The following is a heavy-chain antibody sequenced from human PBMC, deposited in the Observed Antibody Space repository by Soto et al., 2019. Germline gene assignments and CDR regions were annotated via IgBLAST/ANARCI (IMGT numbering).Heavy chain of an antibody. CDR1: GFTFSDFY. CDR3: ARPGTYCSGGSCFPPVH. CDR2: ISSSSDYT. D-gene: IGHD2-15*01. J-gene: IGHJ4*02. V-gene: IGHV3-11*06. Sequence: QVQLVESGGGLVEPGGSLRLSCAASGFTFSDFYMSWIRQAPGEGLEWVSYISSSSDYTHYTDSVKGRFTISRDNAKNSLYLQMNSLSAEDTAVYYCARPGTYCSGGSCFPPVHWGQGTLVTVSS.